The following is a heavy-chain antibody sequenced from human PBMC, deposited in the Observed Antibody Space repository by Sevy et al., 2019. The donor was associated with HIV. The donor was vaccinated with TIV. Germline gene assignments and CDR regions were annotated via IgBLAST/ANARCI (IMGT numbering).Heavy chain of an antibody. Sequence: WGSLRLSCAASGLTLTTTGMSWVRQAPGKGLEWVAGVTSDDTTYYADSVRDRFTVSRDNSKNTLYLQLNSLRADDTAVFYCAGGDTTMITDLDYWGQGTLVTVSS. CDR2: VTSDDTT. J-gene: IGHJ4*02. D-gene: IGHD3-16*01. CDR3: AGGDTTMITDLDY. CDR1: GLTLTTTG. V-gene: IGHV3-23*01.